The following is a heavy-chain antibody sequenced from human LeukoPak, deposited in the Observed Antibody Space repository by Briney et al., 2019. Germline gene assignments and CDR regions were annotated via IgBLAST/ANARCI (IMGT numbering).Heavy chain of an antibody. CDR1: GFTLSNYW. CDR3: AKDQTDLPTGYFDN. J-gene: IGHJ4*02. V-gene: IGHV3-74*01. CDR2: VDPDGTTT. D-gene: IGHD1-1*01. Sequence: GGSLRLSCAASGFTLSNYWMHWVRQAPGEVLVWVSRVDPDGTTTNYADSVTGRFTTSRDNAKNTLYLQTNSLRAEDTAVYHCAKDQTDLPTGYFDNWGQGILVTVSS.